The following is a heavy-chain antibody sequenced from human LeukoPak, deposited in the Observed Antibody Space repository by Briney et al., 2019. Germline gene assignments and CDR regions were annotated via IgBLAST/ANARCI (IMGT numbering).Heavy chain of an antibody. J-gene: IGHJ5*02. CDR3: ARAYYIRFLEPNLDP. Sequence: GGSLRLSCAASGFTFSICWMSRVRQAPGKGLEWVANIKQGGSEKYHVDSVKARFTISRDNAKHSLYLKMHSLSAEDTPVYHCARAYYIRFLEPNLDPWGQGTLVNVSS. CDR2: IKQGGSEK. V-gene: IGHV3-7*01. D-gene: IGHD3-3*01. CDR1: GFTFSICW.